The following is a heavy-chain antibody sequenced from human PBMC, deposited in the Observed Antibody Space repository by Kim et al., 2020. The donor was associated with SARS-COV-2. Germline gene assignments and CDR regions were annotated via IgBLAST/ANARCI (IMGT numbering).Heavy chain of an antibody. CDR3: AKTAAAGPAPDYYYYGMEV. J-gene: IGHJ6*02. V-gene: IGHV3-30*18. CDR2: ISYDGSNK. D-gene: IGHD6-13*01. Sequence: GGSLRLSCAASGFTFSSYGMHWVRQAPGKGLEWVAVISYDGSNKYYADSVKGRFTISRDNSKNTLYLQMNSLRAEDTAVYYCAKTAAAGPAPDYYYYGMEVWGQGTTVTVSS. CDR1: GFTFSSYG.